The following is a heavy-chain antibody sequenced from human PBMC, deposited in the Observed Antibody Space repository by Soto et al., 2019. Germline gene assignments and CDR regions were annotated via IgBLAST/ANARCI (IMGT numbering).Heavy chain of an antibody. D-gene: IGHD2-15*01. V-gene: IGHV3-33*01. CDR2: IWYDGSNE. J-gene: IGHJ6*02. CDR1: GFPFSHYA. CDR3: AREWRDCSGGTCCGNRGVDV. Sequence: QVQLVESGGGVVQAGMSLRLSCATSGFPFSHYAMHWVRQSPGKGLEWVAVIWYDGSNEHYVASVKGRFIISRDNVNNRIHLQLTNLRAEDTAIYYCAREWRDCSGGTCCGNRGVDVWRRGTTVTVSS.